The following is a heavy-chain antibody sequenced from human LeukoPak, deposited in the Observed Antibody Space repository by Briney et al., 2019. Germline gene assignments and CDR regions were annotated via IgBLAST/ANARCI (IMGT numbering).Heavy chain of an antibody. CDR2: ISGSGSST. Sequence: QTGGSLRLSCAASGFTFSSYSMNWVRQAPGKGLEWVSGISGSGSSTYYADSVKGRFTISRDNSKNTLYLQMNSLRVEDTAIYYCAKDDRMTTVTIFDYWGQGTLVTVSS. CDR1: GFTFSSYS. V-gene: IGHV3-23*01. J-gene: IGHJ4*02. CDR3: AKDDRMTTVTIFDY. D-gene: IGHD4-17*01.